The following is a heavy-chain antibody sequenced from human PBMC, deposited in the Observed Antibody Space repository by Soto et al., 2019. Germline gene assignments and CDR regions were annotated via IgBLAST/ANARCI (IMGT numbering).Heavy chain of an antibody. J-gene: IGHJ4*02. D-gene: IGHD6-19*01. CDR2: ISGSGGST. Sequence: EVQLLESGGGLVQPGGSLSLSCAASGFTFSSYAMSWVRQAPGKGLEWVSAISGSGGSTYYADSVKGRFTISRDNSKNTLYLQMNSLRAEDTAVYYCAKDVKQWLVEMGSSDYWGQGTLVTVSS. CDR1: GFTFSSYA. CDR3: AKDVKQWLVEMGSSDY. V-gene: IGHV3-23*01.